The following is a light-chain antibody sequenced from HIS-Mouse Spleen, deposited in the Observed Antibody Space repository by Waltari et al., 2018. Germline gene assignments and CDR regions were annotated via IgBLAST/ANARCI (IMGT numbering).Light chain of an antibody. CDR3: CSYAGSSTWV. Sequence: QSALTQPASVSGSPGQSITISCTGTSSAVGSYNLVSWYQQHPGKAPKLMIYEGSKRPSGVYNSVSRSKSGNTASLTSSGLQAEDEADYYCCSYAGSSTWVFGGGTKLTVL. J-gene: IGLJ3*02. CDR1: SSAVGSYNL. CDR2: EGS. V-gene: IGLV2-23*01.